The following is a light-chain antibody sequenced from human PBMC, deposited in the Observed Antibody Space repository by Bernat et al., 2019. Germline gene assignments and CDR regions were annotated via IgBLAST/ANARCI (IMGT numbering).Light chain of an antibody. CDR2: DAS. Sequence: EIVLTQSPATLSLSPGERATLSCRASQSISSYLAWYQQKPGQAPRLLIYDASNRATGITARFSGSGSGTDFTLTISSLEPDDFAVYYCQQRSNWSFTFGPGTKVDFK. CDR3: QQRSNWSFT. CDR1: QSISSY. J-gene: IGKJ3*01. V-gene: IGKV3-11*01.